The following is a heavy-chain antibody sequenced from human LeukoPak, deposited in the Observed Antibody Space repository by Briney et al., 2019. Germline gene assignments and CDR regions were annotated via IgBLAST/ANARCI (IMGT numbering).Heavy chain of an antibody. Sequence: SETLSLTCTVSGGSISSYYWSWIRQPPGKGLEWIGYIYYSGSTNYNPSLKSRVTISVDTSKNQFSLKLSSVTAADTAVYYCARDQALAFDIWGQGTMVTVSS. V-gene: IGHV4-59*01. CDR1: GGSISSYY. J-gene: IGHJ3*02. CDR2: IYYSGST. CDR3: ARDQALAFDI.